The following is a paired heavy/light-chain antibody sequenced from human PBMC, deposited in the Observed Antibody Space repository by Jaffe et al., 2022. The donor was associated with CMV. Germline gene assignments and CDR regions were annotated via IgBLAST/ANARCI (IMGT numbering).Light chain of an antibody. CDR3: QQYDRSYT. CDR1: QSVRSSY. J-gene: IGKJ2*01. V-gene: IGKV3-20*01. Sequence: EIVLTQSPGTLSLSPGERATLSCRASQSVRSSYLAWYQQKPGQAPRLLIYGASNRATGIPDRFSGSGSGTDFTLTISRLEPEDFAVYYCQQYDRSYTFGQGTKLEIK. CDR2: GAS.
Heavy chain of an antibody. CDR2: ISYSGTT. D-gene: IGHD3-16*02. V-gene: IGHV4-39*01. J-gene: IGHJ3*02. CDR3: ARHPRDYLWGTYRPDGFDI. CDR1: GGSISSSSY. Sequence: QLQLQESGPGLVKPSETLSLTCSVSGGSISSSSYWGWIRQTPGKGLEWIGNISYSGTTYSNPSLKSRVTISVDTSKNQFSLKLSSVTASDTAIYYCARHPRDYLWGTYRPDGFDIWGQGTMVTVSS.